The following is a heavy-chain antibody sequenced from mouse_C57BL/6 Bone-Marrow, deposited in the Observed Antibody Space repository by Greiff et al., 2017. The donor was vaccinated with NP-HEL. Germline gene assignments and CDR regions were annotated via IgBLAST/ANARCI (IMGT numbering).Heavy chain of an antibody. D-gene: IGHD2-3*01. V-gene: IGHV1-26*01. CDR3: ARSTGWFLDY. J-gene: IGHJ2*01. CDR1: GYTFTDYY. CDR2: INPNNGGT. Sequence: VQLQQSGPELVKPGASVKISCKASGYTFTDYYMNWVKQSHGKSLEWIGDINPNNGGTSYNQKFKGKATLTVDKSSSTAYMELRSLTSEDSAVYYCARSTGWFLDYWGQGTTLTVSS.